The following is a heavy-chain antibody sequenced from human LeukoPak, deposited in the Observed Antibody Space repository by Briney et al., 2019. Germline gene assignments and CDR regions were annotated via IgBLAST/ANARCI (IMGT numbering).Heavy chain of an antibody. D-gene: IGHD3-22*01. CDR1: GFTFSSFW. CDR3: ARPLDYFDSGGYWNY. Sequence: GGSLRLSCAASGFTFSSFWMNWVRQAPGKGLEWVANIRQDGSEKYYVDSVKGRFTISRDNAKNSLYLETNSLRAEDTAVYYCARPLDYFDSGGYWNYWGLGTLVTVSS. V-gene: IGHV3-7*01. J-gene: IGHJ4*02. CDR2: IRQDGSEK.